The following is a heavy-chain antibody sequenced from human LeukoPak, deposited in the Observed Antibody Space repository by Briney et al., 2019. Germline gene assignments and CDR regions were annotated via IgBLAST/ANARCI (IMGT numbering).Heavy chain of an antibody. Sequence: GGSLRLSCAASGFTFSSYAMSWVRQAPGKGLEWVSSISVTGGSTYYADSVKGRFTISRDNSKNTLYLQLNRLRAEDTAVYYCAKWGDYDILTGYYDSDYWGQGTLVTVPS. V-gene: IGHV3-23*01. J-gene: IGHJ4*02. CDR2: ISVTGGST. CDR3: AKWGDYDILTGYYDSDY. D-gene: IGHD3-9*01. CDR1: GFTFSSYA.